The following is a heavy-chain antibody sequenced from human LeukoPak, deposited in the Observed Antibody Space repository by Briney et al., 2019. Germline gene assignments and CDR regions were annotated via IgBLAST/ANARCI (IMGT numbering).Heavy chain of an antibody. CDR2: INHSGST. D-gene: IGHD4/OR15-4a*01. J-gene: IGHJ4*02. CDR3: ARGSRGCFRSVFDY. Sequence: SETLSLTCAVYGGSFSGYYWSWIRQPPGKGLEWIGEINHSGSTNYNPSLKSRVTISVDTSKNQFSLKLSSVTAADTAVYYCARGSRGCFRSVFDYWGQGTLVTVSS. V-gene: IGHV4-34*01. CDR1: GGSFSGYY.